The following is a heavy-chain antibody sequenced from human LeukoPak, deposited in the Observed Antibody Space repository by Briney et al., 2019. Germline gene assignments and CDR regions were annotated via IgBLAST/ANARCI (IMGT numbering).Heavy chain of an antibody. V-gene: IGHV3-48*01. CDR1: GFTFSSYT. Sequence: GGSLRLSCAASGFTFSSYTMNWVRQPPGKGLEWVSNIGTSSTTIYYADSVKGRFTISRDNAKNSLYLQMNSLRAEDTAVYYCAREVPVVVVAATPISVAFDIWGQGTMVTVSS. CDR2: IGTSSTTI. J-gene: IGHJ3*02. D-gene: IGHD2-15*01. CDR3: AREVPVVVVAATPISVAFDI.